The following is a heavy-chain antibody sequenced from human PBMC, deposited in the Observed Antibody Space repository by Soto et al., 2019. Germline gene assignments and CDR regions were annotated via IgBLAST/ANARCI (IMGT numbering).Heavy chain of an antibody. J-gene: IGHJ3*02. CDR3: ARGWMATGGGI. CDR1: GGTFSSYA. Sequence: QVQLVQSGAEVKKPGSSVKVSCQASGGTFSSYAISWGRQDPGQGLEWMGGIIPIFGTANYAQKFQGRVTITADEHTSTAYMDLSSLRCEDGGVYYCARGWMATGGGIWGQGTMVTGSS. CDR2: IIPIFGTA. D-gene: IGHD5-12*01. V-gene: IGHV1-69*12.